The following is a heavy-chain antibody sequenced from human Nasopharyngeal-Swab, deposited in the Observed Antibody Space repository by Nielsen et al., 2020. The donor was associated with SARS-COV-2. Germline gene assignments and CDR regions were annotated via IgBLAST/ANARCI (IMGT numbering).Heavy chain of an antibody. CDR1: GFTFSRYA. D-gene: IGHD4-17*01. CDR3: ARDGNLRTVRYFDL. V-gene: IGHV3-48*03. CDR2: ISSTGSTI. Sequence: GESLKISCAASGFTFSRYAMSWVRQAPGKGPEWVSYISSTGSTINYADSVKGRVTISRNNAKNSLYLQMNSLRAEDTAVYYCARDGNLRTVRYFDLWGRGSLVTVSS. J-gene: IGHJ2*01.